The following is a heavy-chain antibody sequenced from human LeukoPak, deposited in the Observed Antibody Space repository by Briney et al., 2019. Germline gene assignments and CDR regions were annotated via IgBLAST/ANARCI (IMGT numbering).Heavy chain of an antibody. CDR3: ARGRRLMITFGGVDY. D-gene: IGHD3-16*01. J-gene: IGHJ4*02. V-gene: IGHV4-39*01. CDR2: IYYSGST. CDR1: GGSISSSSYY. Sequence: PSETLSLTCTVSGGSISSSSYYWGWIRQPPGKGLEWIGSIYYSGSTYYNPSLKSRVTISVDTSKNQFSLKLSSVTAADTAVYYCARGRRLMITFGGVDYWGQGTLVTVSS.